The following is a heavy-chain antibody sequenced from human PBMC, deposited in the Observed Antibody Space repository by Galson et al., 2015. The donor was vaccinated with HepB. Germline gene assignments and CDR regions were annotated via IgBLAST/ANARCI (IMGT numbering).Heavy chain of an antibody. D-gene: IGHD3-3*01. CDR3: AKDGYDYWSDYSYYFDY. CDR1: GFTFSDYG. J-gene: IGHJ4*02. Sequence: SLRLSCAASGFTFSDYGMHRVRQAPGKGLEWVAVISFDGSNKYYADSVKGRFTISRDNSKNTLYLQMNSLRAADTAVYYCAKDGYDYWSDYSYYFDYWGQGTLVTVSS. CDR2: ISFDGSNK. V-gene: IGHV3-30*18.